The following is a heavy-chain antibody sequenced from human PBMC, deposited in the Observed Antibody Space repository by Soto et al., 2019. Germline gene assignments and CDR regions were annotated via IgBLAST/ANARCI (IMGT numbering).Heavy chain of an antibody. CDR1: GYTFTSYG. V-gene: IGHV1-18*01. Sequence: ASXKVSCKASGYTFTSYGISWVRQAPGQGLEWMGWITYNGNTNYAQKLQGRVTMTTDTSTSTAYMELRSLRSDDTAVYYCANWRPSIYNWNYGYFDYWGQGTLVTAPQ. CDR2: ITYNGNT. CDR3: ANWRPSIYNWNYGYFDY. D-gene: IGHD1-7*01. J-gene: IGHJ4*02.